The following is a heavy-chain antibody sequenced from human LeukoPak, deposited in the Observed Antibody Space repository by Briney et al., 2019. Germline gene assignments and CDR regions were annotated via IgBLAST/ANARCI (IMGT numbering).Heavy chain of an antibody. CDR3: ATRRYCSGGSCSEYKH. Sequence: GGSLRLSCAASGFTFSSYGMSWVRQAPGKGLDWVSAISGSGGSTYYADSVKGRFTISRDNSKNTLYLQMNSLRAEDTAVYYCATRRYCSGGSCSEYKHWGQGTLVTVSS. D-gene: IGHD2-15*01. J-gene: IGHJ4*02. CDR1: GFTFSSYG. CDR2: ISGSGGST. V-gene: IGHV3-23*01.